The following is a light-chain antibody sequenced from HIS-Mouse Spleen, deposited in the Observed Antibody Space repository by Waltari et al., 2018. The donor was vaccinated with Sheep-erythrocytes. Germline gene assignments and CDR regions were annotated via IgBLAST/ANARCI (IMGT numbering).Light chain of an antibody. CDR3: SSYTSSSTLYV. CDR1: SSDVGGYNY. CDR2: EVS. J-gene: IGLJ1*01. V-gene: IGLV2-14*01. Sequence: QSALTQPASVSGSPGQSITISCTGTSSDVGGYNYVSWYQQHPGKAPKLMIYEVSNRPSGVSNRFSGSTSGNTASLTISGIQAEDEADYYCSSYTSSSTLYVFGTGTKVTVL.